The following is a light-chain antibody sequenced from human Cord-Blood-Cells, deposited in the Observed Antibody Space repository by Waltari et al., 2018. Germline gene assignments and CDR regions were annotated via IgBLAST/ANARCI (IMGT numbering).Light chain of an antibody. CDR2: GAS. CDR1: QSVSSSY. Sequence: DIVLTQSPGPLSLSPGERATLSCRASQSVSSSYLAWYQQKPGQAPRLLIYGASSRATGIPDRFSGSGSGTDFTLTISRLEPEDFAVYYCQQYGSSPHSFGQGTKLEIK. J-gene: IGKJ2*03. V-gene: IGKV3-20*01. CDR3: QQYGSSPHS.